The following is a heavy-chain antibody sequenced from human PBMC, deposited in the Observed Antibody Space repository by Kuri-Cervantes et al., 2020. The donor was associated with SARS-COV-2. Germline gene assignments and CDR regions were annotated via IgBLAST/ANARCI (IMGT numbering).Heavy chain of an antibody. J-gene: IGHJ6*03. CDR3: ARDGGQLWLHYYYYYMDV. D-gene: IGHD5-18*01. V-gene: IGHV3-21*01. CDR2: ISSSSSYI. CDR1: GFTFSTYS. Sequence: GGSLRLSCAASGFTFSTYSMNWVRQAPGKGLEWVSSISSSSSYIYDADSVKGRFTISRDNAKNSLYLQMNSLRAEDTAVYYCARDGGQLWLHYYYYYMDVWGKGTTVTVSS.